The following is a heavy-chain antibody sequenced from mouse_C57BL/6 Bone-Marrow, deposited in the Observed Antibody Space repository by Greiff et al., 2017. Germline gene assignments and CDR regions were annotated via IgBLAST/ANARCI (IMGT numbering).Heavy chain of an antibody. J-gene: IGHJ4*01. CDR2: ISSGSSTI. Sequence: VQLKESGGGLVKPGGSLKLSCAASGFTFSDYGMHWVRQAPEKGLEWVAYISSGSSTISYADTVKGRFTISRDNAKNTLFLQMTSLRSEDTAMYYCARYGGTGYAMDYWGQGTSVTVSS. V-gene: IGHV5-17*01. CDR1: GFTFSDYG. CDR3: ARYGGTGYAMDY. D-gene: IGHD1-1*01.